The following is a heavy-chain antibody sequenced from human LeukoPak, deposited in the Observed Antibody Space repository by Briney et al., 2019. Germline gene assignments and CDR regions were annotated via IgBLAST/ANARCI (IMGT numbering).Heavy chain of an antibody. CDR1: GYTFTSYD. D-gene: IGHD3-22*01. CDR3: ARDPGSSGYYPN. Sequence: GASVKVSCKASGYTFTSYDINWVRQATGQGLEWMGWMNPNSGNTGYAQKFQGRVTMTRNTSISTAYMELSSLRSEDTAVYYCARDPGSSGYYPNWGQGTLVTVSS. J-gene: IGHJ4*02. CDR2: MNPNSGNT. V-gene: IGHV1-8*01.